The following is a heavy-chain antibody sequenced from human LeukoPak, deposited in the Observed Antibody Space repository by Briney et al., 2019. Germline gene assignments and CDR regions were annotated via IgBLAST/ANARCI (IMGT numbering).Heavy chain of an antibody. D-gene: IGHD3-10*01. V-gene: IGHV4-31*03. CDR1: GDSISNGGYY. Sequence: SQTLSLTCTVSGDSISNGGYYWSWIRQHPGKGLEWIGNIYHSGSTDYNPSLKSRATVSVSTYKNQFSLNLSSVTAADTAVYYCARRRGFGESMRYFDYWGQGILVTVSS. CDR2: IYHSGST. CDR3: ARRRGFGESMRYFDY. J-gene: IGHJ4*02.